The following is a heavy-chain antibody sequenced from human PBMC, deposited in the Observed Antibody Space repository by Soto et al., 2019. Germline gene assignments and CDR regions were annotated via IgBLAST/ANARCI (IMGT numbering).Heavy chain of an antibody. CDR1: GVSISSSSYY. CDR3: ARLGGYCSGGSCYSNYYYYYGMDV. V-gene: IGHV4-39*01. Sequence: PXETRSLTSPVAGVSISSSSYYWGWIRQPPGKGLEWIGIIYYSGSTYYNPSLKSRVTISVDTSKNQFSLKLSSVTAADTAVYYCARLGGYCSGGSCYSNYYYYYGMDVWGQGTTVTVSS. D-gene: IGHD2-15*01. J-gene: IGHJ6*02. CDR2: IYYSGST.